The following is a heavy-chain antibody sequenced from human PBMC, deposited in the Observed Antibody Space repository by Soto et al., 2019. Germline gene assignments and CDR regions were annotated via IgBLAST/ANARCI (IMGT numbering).Heavy chain of an antibody. CDR3: AKDQDGSYYYGMDV. Sequence: LRLSCAASGFTFSSYAMSWVRRAPGKGLEWVSAISGSGGSTYYADSVKGRFTISRDNSKNTLYLQMNSLRAEDTAVYYCAKDQDGSYYYGMDVWGQGTTVTVSS. D-gene: IGHD1-26*01. J-gene: IGHJ6*02. CDR2: ISGSGGST. V-gene: IGHV3-23*01. CDR1: GFTFSSYA.